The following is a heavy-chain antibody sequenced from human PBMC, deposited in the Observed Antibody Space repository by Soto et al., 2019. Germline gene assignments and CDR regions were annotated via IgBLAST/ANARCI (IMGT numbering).Heavy chain of an antibody. CDR3: ARFDSYDSSGYPN. CDR1: GFTFSSYA. V-gene: IGHV3-23*01. D-gene: IGHD3-22*01. CDR2: ISGSGGST. Sequence: PGGSLRLSCVASGFTFSSYAMSWVRQAPGKGLEWVSAISGSGGSTYYADSVKGRFTISRDNSKNTLYLQMNSLRAEDTAVYYCARFDSYDSSGYPNWGQGTLVTVS. J-gene: IGHJ4*02.